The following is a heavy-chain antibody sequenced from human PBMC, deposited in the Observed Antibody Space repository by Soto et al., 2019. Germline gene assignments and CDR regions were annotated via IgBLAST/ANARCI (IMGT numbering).Heavy chain of an antibody. Sequence: QVQLQQWGAGLLKPSETLSLTCAVYGGSFSGYYWCWIRQPPGKGLEWIGEINHSGSTNYNPSLKSRVTISVDTSKNQFSLKLSSVTAADTAVYYCARGRNLRWCMLSEACYYYYGMDVWGQGTTVTVSS. CDR3: ARGRNLRWCMLSEACYYYYGMDV. D-gene: IGHD2-8*02. V-gene: IGHV4-34*01. J-gene: IGHJ6*02. CDR2: INHSGST. CDR1: GGSFSGYY.